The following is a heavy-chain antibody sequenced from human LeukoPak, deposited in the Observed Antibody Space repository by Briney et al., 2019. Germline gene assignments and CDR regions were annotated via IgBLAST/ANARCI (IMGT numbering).Heavy chain of an antibody. D-gene: IGHD3-9*01. CDR1: GGSISSYY. V-gene: IGHV4-59*08. CDR3: ARQAWYYDILTGYRSDDAFDI. Sequence: SETLSLTCTVSGGSISSYYWSWIWQPPGKGLEWIGYIYYSGSTNYNPSLKSRVTISVDTSKNQFSLKLSSVTAADTAVYYCARQAWYYDILTGYRSDDAFDIWGQGTMVTVSS. J-gene: IGHJ3*02. CDR2: IYYSGST.